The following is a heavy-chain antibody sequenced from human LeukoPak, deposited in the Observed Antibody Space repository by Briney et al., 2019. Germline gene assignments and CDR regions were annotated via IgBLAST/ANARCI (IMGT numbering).Heavy chain of an antibody. J-gene: IGHJ4*02. V-gene: IGHV1-18*01. D-gene: IGHD3-9*01. CDR1: GYTFTNYG. Sequence: ASVKVSCKASGYTFTNYGISWVRQAPGQGLEWMGWISAYNGNTNYAQKLQGRVTMTTDTSTSTAYMELGSLRSDDTAVYYCARDHPYYDILTGYYPDYWGQGTLVTVSS. CDR2: ISAYNGNT. CDR3: ARDHPYYDILTGYYPDY.